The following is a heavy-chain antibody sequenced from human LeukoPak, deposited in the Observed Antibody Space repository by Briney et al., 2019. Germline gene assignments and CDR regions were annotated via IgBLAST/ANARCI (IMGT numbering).Heavy chain of an antibody. CDR2: INPSGGST. CDR1: GYTFTSYY. CDR3: ARDGILVVPAAMGYYYGMDV. V-gene: IGHV1-46*01. Sequence: ASVKVSCKASGYTFTSYYMHWVRQAPGQRLEWMGIINPSGGSTSYAQKFQGRVTMTRDTSTSTVYMELSSLRSEDTAVYYCARDGILVVPAAMGYYYGMDVWGKGTTVTVSS. J-gene: IGHJ6*04. D-gene: IGHD2-2*01.